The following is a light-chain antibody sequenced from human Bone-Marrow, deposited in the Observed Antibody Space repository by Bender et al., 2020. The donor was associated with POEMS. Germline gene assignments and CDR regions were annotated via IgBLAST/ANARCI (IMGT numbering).Light chain of an antibody. J-gene: IGLJ2*01. CDR3: SSDEGTRKAHVV. Sequence: QSALTQPASASGSPGQSVTISCTGTSRDVGEYTYVSWYQQHPGTAPKLMIYDVSHRLYGVPVRFSASKSGNTASLTVYVLQAGDEADYYCSSDEGTRKAHVVFGGGTKLTVL. CDR2: DVS. V-gene: IGLV2-8*01. CDR1: SRDVGEYTY.